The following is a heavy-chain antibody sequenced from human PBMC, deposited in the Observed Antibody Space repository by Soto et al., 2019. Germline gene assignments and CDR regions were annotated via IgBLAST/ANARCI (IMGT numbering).Heavy chain of an antibody. D-gene: IGHD3-10*01. J-gene: IGHJ4*02. CDR3: ARHMKDYYGSGSYYTPVDE. V-gene: IGHV4-39*01. CDR2: IYYSGST. CDR1: GGSISSSSYY. Sequence: PSETLSLTCTVSGGSISSSSYYWGWIRQPPGKGLEWIGSIYYSGSTYYNPSLKSRVTISVDTSKNQFSLKLSSVTAADTAVYYCARHMKDYYGSGSYYTPVDEWGQGTLVTVSS.